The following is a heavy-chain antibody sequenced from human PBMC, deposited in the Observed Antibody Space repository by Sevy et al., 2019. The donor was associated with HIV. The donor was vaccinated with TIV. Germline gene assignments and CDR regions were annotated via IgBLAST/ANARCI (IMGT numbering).Heavy chain of an antibody. CDR2: IYLSGSS. Sequence: SETLSLTCTVSGASISRNYWTWIRQPPGKGLEWIGYIYLSGSSNYNPSLKSRVTISIDASKNQFSLKLNSVTAADTAIYYCAREVNHYASVFSEGMDVWGQGTSVTVSS. V-gene: IGHV4-59*13. CDR3: AREVNHYASVFSEGMDV. D-gene: IGHD2-2*01. J-gene: IGHJ6*02. CDR1: GASISRNY.